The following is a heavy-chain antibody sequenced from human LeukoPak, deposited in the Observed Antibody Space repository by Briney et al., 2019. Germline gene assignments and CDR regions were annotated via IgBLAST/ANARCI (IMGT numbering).Heavy chain of an antibody. CDR2: FDPEDGET. V-gene: IGHV1-24*01. Sequence: ASVKVSCKASGYTFTSYYMHWVRQAPGKGLEWMGGFDPEDGETIYAQKFQGRVTMTEDTSTDTAYMELSSLRSEDTAVYYCATEIYSSSYNGWGQGTLVTVSS. CDR1: GYTFTSYY. D-gene: IGHD6-13*01. J-gene: IGHJ4*02. CDR3: ATEIYSSSYNG.